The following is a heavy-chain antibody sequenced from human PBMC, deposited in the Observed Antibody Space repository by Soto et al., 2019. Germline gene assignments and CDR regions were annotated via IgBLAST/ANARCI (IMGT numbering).Heavy chain of an antibody. CDR1: GFTFSSYA. V-gene: IGHV3-33*01. J-gene: IGHJ4*02. CDR2: IWYDGGNE. Sequence: QVQLVESGGGVVQPGRSLRLSCAASGFTFSSYAMHWVRQAPGKGLEWVALIWYDGGNEYYADSVKGRFTISRDNSKNLLYLQMSSLRAEDTAVYYCARGDFYGSGSSLYYWGQGTLVTASS. CDR3: ARGDFYGSGSSLYY. D-gene: IGHD3-10*01.